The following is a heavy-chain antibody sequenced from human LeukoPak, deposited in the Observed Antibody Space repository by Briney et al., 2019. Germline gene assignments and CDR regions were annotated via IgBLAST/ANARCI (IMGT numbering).Heavy chain of an antibody. V-gene: IGHV3-23*01. CDR1: GFTFRRYG. CDR2: ISGSGGNT. J-gene: IGHJ6*03. Sequence: GGSLRLSCAASGFTFRRYGMSWVRQAPGKGLEWVSAISGSGGNTFYADSVKGRFTISRDNAKNSLYLQMNSLTVEDTAVYYCARESSSGWYYSHMDVWGKGTTVIVSS. CDR3: ARESSSGWYYSHMDV. D-gene: IGHD6-19*01.